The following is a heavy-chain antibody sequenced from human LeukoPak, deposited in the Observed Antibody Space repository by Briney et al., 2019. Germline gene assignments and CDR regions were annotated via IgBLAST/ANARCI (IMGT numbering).Heavy chain of an antibody. Sequence: GGSLRLSCAASGFTFSSYGMHWVRQAPGKGLEWVAFIRYDGSNKYYADSVKGRVTISRDNSKNTLYLQMNSLRAEDTAVYYCAKDHEQLLYYFDYWGQGTLVTVSS. CDR2: IRYDGSNK. D-gene: IGHD2-15*01. CDR3: AKDHEQLLYYFDY. J-gene: IGHJ4*02. CDR1: GFTFSSYG. V-gene: IGHV3-30*02.